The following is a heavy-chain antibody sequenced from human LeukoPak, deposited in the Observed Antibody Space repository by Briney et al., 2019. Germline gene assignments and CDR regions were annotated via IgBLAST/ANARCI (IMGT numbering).Heavy chain of an antibody. J-gene: IGHJ3*02. Sequence: SVTVSFTTSGFTFSTSAVQWVRQARGQRLEWIGWIIVGSGATNYAQSLQGRFTITRDMSTNTAYMELSSLGSEDSAVYYCAAELYGVYTDCCTFHIWGQGTMVTVSS. V-gene: IGHV1-58*01. CDR2: IIVGSGAT. CDR3: AAELYGVYTDCCTFHI. CDR1: GFTFSTSA. D-gene: IGHD4-17*01.